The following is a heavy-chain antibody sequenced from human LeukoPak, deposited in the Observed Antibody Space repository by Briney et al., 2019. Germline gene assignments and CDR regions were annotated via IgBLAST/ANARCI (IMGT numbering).Heavy chain of an antibody. Sequence: GGSLRLSCAASGFTFSSYEMNWVRQAPGKGLEWVSYISSSGSTIYYADSVKGRFTISRDNAKNSLYLQMNSLRAEDTAVYYWARYYCDSSGLGDVFDIWGEGKMVTVSS. D-gene: IGHD3-22*01. CDR2: ISSSGSTI. J-gene: IGHJ3*02. V-gene: IGHV3-48*03. CDR3: ARYYCDSSGLGDVFDI. CDR1: GFTFSSYE.